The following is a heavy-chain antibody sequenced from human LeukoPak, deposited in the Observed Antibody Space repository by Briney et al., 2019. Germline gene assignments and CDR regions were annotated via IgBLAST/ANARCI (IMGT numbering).Heavy chain of an antibody. CDR3: ARTSTEPKLDYYYYYMDV. CDR2: IYYSGST. Sequence: PSETLSLTCTVSGGSISSSSYYWGWIRQPPGKGLEWIGSIYYSGSTYYNPSLKSRVTISVDTSKNQFSLKLSSVTAADTAVYYCARTSTEPKLDYYYYYMDVWGKGTTVTVSS. D-gene: IGHD1-14*01. V-gene: IGHV4-39*01. CDR1: GGSISSSSYY. J-gene: IGHJ6*03.